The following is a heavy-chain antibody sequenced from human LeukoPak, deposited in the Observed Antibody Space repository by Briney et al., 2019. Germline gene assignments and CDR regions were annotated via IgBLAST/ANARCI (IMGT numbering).Heavy chain of an antibody. CDR2: INHSGST. CDR3: ARVLRHIVVVTAIPYWFDP. Sequence: SETLSLTCADYGGSFSGYYWSWIRQPPGKGLEWIGEINHSGSTNYNPSLKSRVTISVDTSKNQFSLKLSSVTAADTAVYYCARVLRHIVVVTAIPYWFDPWGQGTLVTVSS. V-gene: IGHV4-34*01. J-gene: IGHJ5*02. D-gene: IGHD2-21*02. CDR1: GGSFSGYY.